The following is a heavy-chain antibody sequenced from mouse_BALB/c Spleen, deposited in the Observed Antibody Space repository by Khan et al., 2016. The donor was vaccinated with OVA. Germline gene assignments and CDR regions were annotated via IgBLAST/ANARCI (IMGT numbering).Heavy chain of an antibody. Sequence: VQLQESGPGLVAPSQCLSITCTVSGFSLIDYDVRWVRQTPGKGLEWLGVIWGGGSKNYNSAIRSSMSIRKDNSKSPVFLKMSSLQTDDTAMYYCAKGVWSYYFALDYWGQGTSVTVSS. CDR3: AKGVWSYYFALDY. D-gene: IGHD2-10*02. CDR2: IWGGGSK. J-gene: IGHJ4*01. CDR1: GFSLIDYD. V-gene: IGHV2-6-5*01.